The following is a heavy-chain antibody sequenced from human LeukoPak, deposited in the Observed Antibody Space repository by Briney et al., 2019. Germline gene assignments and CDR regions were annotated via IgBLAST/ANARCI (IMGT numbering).Heavy chain of an antibody. V-gene: IGHV4-4*02. J-gene: IGHJ6*03. Sequence: SETLSLTCAVSGDSISSNYWRTWVRQPPGKGLEWIGEIHHSESTNFNPSLKSRVTISVDKSKNHFSLSLTSVSAADTAVYYCARTTEGGYSYGSFYYYYMDVWGKGATVTISS. CDR2: IHHSEST. CDR1: GDSISSNYW. D-gene: IGHD5-18*01. CDR3: ARTTEGGYSYGSFYYYYMDV.